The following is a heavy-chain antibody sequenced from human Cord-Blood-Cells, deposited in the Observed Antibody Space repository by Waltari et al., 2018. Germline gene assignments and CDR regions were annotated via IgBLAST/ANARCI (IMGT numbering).Heavy chain of an antibody. CDR3: ARHEGHYYGSGSYYYFDY. J-gene: IGHJ4*02. D-gene: IGHD3-10*01. Sequence: QLQLQESGPGLVKPSETLSLPCTVSGGSISSSSYYWGWIRQPPGKGLEWIGSIYYSGSTYYNPSLKSRVTISVDTSKNQFSLKLSSVTAADTAVYYCARHEGHYYGSGSYYYFDYWGQGTLVTVSS. CDR2: IYYSGST. CDR1: GGSISSSSYY. V-gene: IGHV4-39*01.